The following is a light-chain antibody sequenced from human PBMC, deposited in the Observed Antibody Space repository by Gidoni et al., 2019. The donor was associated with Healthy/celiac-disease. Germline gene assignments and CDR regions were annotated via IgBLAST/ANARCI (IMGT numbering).Light chain of an antibody. V-gene: IGKV1-33*01. CDR1: QDISNY. CDR2: DAS. CDR3: QQYDNLPPLT. J-gene: IGKJ4*01. Sequence: DIQMTQSPSSLSASVGDRVTITCQASQDISNYLNWYQQKQGKAPKLLIYDASNLETGVPSRFSGSGSGTDFTFTISSLQPEDIATYYCQQYDNLPPLTFXGXTKVEIK.